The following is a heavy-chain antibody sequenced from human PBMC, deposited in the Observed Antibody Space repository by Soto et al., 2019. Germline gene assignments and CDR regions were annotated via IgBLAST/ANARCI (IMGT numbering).Heavy chain of an antibody. CDR1: GYSFTSYW. D-gene: IGHD1-1*01. CDR3: ARQRWATSYQTGITGPQDY. Sequence: PGESLKISCKGSGYSFTSYWIGWVRQMPGKGLEWMGIIYPGDSDTRYSPSFQGQVTISADKSISTAYLQWSSLKASDTAIYYCARQRWATSYQTGITGPQDYWGQGTLVTVSS. V-gene: IGHV5-51*01. J-gene: IGHJ4*02. CDR2: IYPGDSDT.